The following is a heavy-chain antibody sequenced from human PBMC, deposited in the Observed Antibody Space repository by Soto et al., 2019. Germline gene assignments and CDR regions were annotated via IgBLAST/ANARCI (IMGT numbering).Heavy chain of an antibody. D-gene: IGHD6-19*01. CDR3: AKASIAVAGYYWYFDL. CDR1: GFTFSSYA. Sequence: EVQLLESGGGLVQPGGSLRLSCAASGFTFSSYAMSWVRQAPGKGLEWVSAISGSGGSTYYADSVKGRFTISRDNSKNTLYLQMNRLRAEDTAVYYCAKASIAVAGYYWYFDLWGRGTLVTVSS. V-gene: IGHV3-23*01. CDR2: ISGSGGST. J-gene: IGHJ2*01.